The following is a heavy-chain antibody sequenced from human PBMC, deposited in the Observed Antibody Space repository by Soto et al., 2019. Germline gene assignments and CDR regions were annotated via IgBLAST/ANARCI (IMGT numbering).Heavy chain of an antibody. CDR3: AKVIGGSESYWGGSHYYYALDV. CDR1: GFIFSDYA. D-gene: IGHD3-10*01. CDR2: ISGSDGTT. V-gene: IGHV3-23*01. J-gene: IGHJ6*02. Sequence: EVQLLESGGGLIQPGGSLRLSCAASGFIFSDYAMYWVRQAPGKGLEWVSVISGSDGTTYYADSVRGRFTISRDNSRNTVYLQMISLRAEDTAGYHCAKVIGGSESYWGGSHYYYALDVWGQGTTVTVSS.